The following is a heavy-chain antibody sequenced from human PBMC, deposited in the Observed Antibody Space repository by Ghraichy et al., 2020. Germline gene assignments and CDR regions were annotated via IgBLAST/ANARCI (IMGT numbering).Heavy chain of an antibody. V-gene: IGHV4-34*01. CDR3: ARHNAGMRIWSGYYGRFDY. CDR2: INHSGST. D-gene: IGHD3-3*01. Sequence: SETLSLTCAVYGGSFSGYYWSWIRQPPGKGLEWIGEINHSGSTNYNPSLKSRVTISVDTSKNQFSLKLSSVTAADTAVYYCARHNAGMRIWSGYYGRFDYWGQGTLVTVSS. CDR1: GGSFSGYY. J-gene: IGHJ4*02.